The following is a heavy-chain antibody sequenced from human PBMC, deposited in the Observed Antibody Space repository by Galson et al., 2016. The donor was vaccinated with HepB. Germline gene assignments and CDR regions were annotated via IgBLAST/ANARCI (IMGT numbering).Heavy chain of an antibody. V-gene: IGHV2-5*02. CDR1: GFSLSTFGVG. Sequence: PALVKPTQTLTLTCTFSGFSLSTFGVGVGWIRQPPGRALEWLALIYWDDDKRYNPSLKGRLTITKDTSKNQVVLQMANVDPVDTATYYCAHRPADFGVCSTASCKADYFDYWGQGTLVTVSS. J-gene: IGHJ4*02. CDR2: IYWDDDK. CDR3: AHRPADFGVCSTASCKADYFDY. D-gene: IGHD2-2*01.